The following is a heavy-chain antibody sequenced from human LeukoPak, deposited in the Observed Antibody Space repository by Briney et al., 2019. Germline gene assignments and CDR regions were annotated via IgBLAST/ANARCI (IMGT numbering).Heavy chain of an antibody. CDR1: GFSLSTTGVG. CDR3: AHRRSGYNWNHGDFDY. Sequence: SGPTLVKPTQTLTLTCSFSGFSLSTTGVGVGWIRQSPGKALEWLALIYWDDDKRCNPSLKTRLTIVKDTSNNHVVLLMTNMDPVDTATYYCAHRRSGYNWNHGDFDYWGQGNPVTVSS. J-gene: IGHJ4*02. V-gene: IGHV2-5*02. D-gene: IGHD1-14*01. CDR2: IYWDDDK.